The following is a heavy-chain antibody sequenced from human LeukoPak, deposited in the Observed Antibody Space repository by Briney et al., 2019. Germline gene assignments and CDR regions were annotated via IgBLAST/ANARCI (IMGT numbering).Heavy chain of an antibody. Sequence: SETLSLTCTVSGGSISSGSHYWSWIRQPAGKGLEWIGDISDRGRTYNNPSLKSRVTISVDTSRNQFFLKMSSVTAADTAIYYCARQVGYLDSYSYYMDVWGKGTTVTVSS. CDR2: ISDRGRT. CDR3: ARQVGYLDSYSYYMDV. V-gene: IGHV4-39*01. D-gene: IGHD5-18*01. J-gene: IGHJ6*03. CDR1: GGSISSGSHY.